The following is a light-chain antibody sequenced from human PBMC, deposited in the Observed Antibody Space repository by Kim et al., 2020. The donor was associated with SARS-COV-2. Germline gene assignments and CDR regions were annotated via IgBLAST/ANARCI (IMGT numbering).Light chain of an antibody. J-gene: IGLJ1*01. V-gene: IGLV3-1*01. CDR1: KWGDEC. CDR2: QDN. CDR3: QAWDSSTHNYV. Sequence: PGQRASRACAGCKWGDECVSWEQQQPGRSPVGVIYQDNQRPSGIPERFSGSNSGNTATLTISGTQAMDEADYYCQAWDSSTHNYVFGAGTKVTVL.